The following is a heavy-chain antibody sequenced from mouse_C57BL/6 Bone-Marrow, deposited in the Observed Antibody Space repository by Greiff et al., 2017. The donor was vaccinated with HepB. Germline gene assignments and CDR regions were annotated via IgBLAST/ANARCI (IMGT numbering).Heavy chain of an antibody. D-gene: IGHD3-1*01. Sequence: EVQRVESEGGLVQPGSSMKLSCTASGFTFSDYYMAWVRQVPEKGLEWVANINYDGSSTYYLDSLKSRFIISRDNAKNILYLQMSSLKSEDTATYYCARWGLPYAMDYWGQGTSVTVSS. CDR3: ARWGLPYAMDY. CDR1: GFTFSDYY. V-gene: IGHV5-16*01. CDR2: INYDGSST. J-gene: IGHJ4*01.